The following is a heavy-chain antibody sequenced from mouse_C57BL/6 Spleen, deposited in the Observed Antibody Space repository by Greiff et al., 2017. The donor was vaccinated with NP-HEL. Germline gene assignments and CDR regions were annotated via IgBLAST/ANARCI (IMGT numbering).Heavy chain of an antibody. J-gene: IGHJ2*01. CDR2: IDPPTGNT. CDR3: ARMGRE. CDR1: GLNIKDTY. Sequence: EVKLVESGAELVKSGATVKLSCTASGLNIKDTYMHWLKQCPEQGLEWIGRIDPPTGNTKYDPKCQGKTTITTDTTSNTAYLQLSSLTTADPADYYCARMGREWGQGSTITVSS. V-gene: IGHV14-3*02. D-gene: IGHD6-1*01.